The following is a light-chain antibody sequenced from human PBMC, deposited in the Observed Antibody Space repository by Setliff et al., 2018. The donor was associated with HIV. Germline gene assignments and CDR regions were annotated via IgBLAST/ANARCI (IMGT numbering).Light chain of an antibody. V-gene: IGLV2-14*01. Sequence: SVLTQPASVSGSPGQSITISCTGTSSDIGAYNYVSWYQQHPGKAPKLMIYDVSTRPSGVSNRFSGSKSGNTASLTISGLQTEDEADYYCSSYTSSSTDVFGTGTKVTVL. J-gene: IGLJ1*01. CDR3: SSYTSSSTDV. CDR1: SSDIGAYNY. CDR2: DVS.